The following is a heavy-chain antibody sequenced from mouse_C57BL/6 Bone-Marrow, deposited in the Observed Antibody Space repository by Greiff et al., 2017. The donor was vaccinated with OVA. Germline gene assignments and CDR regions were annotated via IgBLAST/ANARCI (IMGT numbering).Heavy chain of an antibody. J-gene: IGHJ1*03. V-gene: IGHV1-4*01. CDR3: ARVNFITTVVAHWYFDV. CDR2: INPSSGYT. D-gene: IGHD1-1*01. Sequence: VKLMESGAELARPGASVKMSCKASGYTFTSYTMHWVKQRPGQGLEWIGYINPSSGYTKYNQKFKDKATLTADKSSSPAYMQLSSLTSEDSAVYYCARVNFITTVVAHWYFDVWGTGTTVTVSS. CDR1: GYTFTSYT.